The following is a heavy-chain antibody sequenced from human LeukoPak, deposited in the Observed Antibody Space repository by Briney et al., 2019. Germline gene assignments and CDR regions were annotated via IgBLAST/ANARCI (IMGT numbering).Heavy chain of an antibody. D-gene: IGHD3-10*01. Sequence: GGSLRLSCAASGFTFSSYSMNWVRQAPGKGLEWVSSISSSSSYIYYADSVKGRFTISRDNAKNSLYLQMNSLRAEDTAVYYCARVITMVRGAKTGPYYYMDVWGKGTTVTVSS. CDR3: ARVITMVRGAKTGPYYYMDV. CDR2: ISSSSSYI. V-gene: IGHV3-21*01. J-gene: IGHJ6*03. CDR1: GFTFSSYS.